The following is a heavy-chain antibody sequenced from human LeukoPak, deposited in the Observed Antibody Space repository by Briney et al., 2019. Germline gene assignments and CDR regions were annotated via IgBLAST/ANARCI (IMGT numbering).Heavy chain of an antibody. Sequence: GGSLRLSCAASGFTFSSYGMHWVRQAPGKGLEWVAFIRYDGSNKYYADSVKGRFTISRDNSKNTLYLQMNSLRAEDTAVYYCARDERYDILTGYFGYWGQGTLVTVSS. CDR1: GFTFSSYG. V-gene: IGHV3-30*02. CDR2: IRYDGSNK. CDR3: ARDERYDILTGYFGY. D-gene: IGHD3-9*01. J-gene: IGHJ4*02.